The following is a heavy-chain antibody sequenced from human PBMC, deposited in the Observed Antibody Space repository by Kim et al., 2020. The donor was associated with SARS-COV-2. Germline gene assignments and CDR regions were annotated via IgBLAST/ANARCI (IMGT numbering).Heavy chain of an antibody. CDR2: IA. V-gene: IGHV1-69*02. CDR3: ARHYAGYFDY. Sequence: IAHYAPDLQGRVTITADKSTSTAYMELSSLRSEDTAVYYCARHYAGYFDYWGQGTLVTVSS. D-gene: IGHD4-17*01. J-gene: IGHJ4*02.